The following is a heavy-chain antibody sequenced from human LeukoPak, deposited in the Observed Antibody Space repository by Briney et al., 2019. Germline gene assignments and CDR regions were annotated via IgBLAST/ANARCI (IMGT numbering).Heavy chain of an antibody. CDR2: ISWNSGSI. J-gene: IGHJ4*02. CDR1: GFTFDDYA. V-gene: IGHV3-9*01. Sequence: PGGSLRLSCAASGFTFDDYAMHWVRQAPGKGLEWVSGISWNSGSIGYADSVKGRFTISRDNAKNSLYLQMNSLRAEDTALYYCAKGEYSSFRTNFDYWGQGTLVTVSS. CDR3: AKGEYSSFRTNFDY. D-gene: IGHD6-6*01.